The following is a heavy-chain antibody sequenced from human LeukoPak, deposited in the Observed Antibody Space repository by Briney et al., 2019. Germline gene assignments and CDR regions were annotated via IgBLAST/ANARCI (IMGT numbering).Heavy chain of an antibody. V-gene: IGHV4-59*01. CDR2: IYYSGST. CDR1: GGSISSYY. Sequence: SETLSLTCTVSGGSISSYYWSWIRQPPGKGLEWIGYIYYSGSTNYNPSLKSRVTISVDTSKNQFSLKLSSVTAADTAVYYCARASSWPNFDYWGQGTLVTGSS. D-gene: IGHD6-13*01. CDR3: ARASSWPNFDY. J-gene: IGHJ4*02.